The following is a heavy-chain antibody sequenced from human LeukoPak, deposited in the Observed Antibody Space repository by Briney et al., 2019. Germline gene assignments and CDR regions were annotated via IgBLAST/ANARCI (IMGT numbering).Heavy chain of an antibody. V-gene: IGHV4-39*07. J-gene: IGHJ3*02. CDR1: AGSFSSTSYY. D-gene: IGHD2-2*01. CDR3: ARWYAEYCSSTSCYFAFDI. Sequence: SETLSLTCTVSAGSFSSTSYYWGWIRQPPGKGLEWIGNIYYSGSTYYNPSLKSRVTISVDTSKNQFSLKLSSVTAADTAVYYCARWYAEYCSSTSCYFAFDIWGQGTMVTVSS. CDR2: IYYSGST.